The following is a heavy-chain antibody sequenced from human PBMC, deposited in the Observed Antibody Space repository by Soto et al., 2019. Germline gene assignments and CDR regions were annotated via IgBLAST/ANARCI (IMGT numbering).Heavy chain of an antibody. CDR3: ATDQTRLRLTIVRGVRTLVDY. Sequence: EVQLVESGGGLVKPGGSLRLSCAASGFTFTNAWMSWVRQAPGKGLEWVGRIKSKTDGGTTDYAAPVKGRFTISRDDSKNTLYLQMNSLKTEDTAVYYCATDQTRLRLTIVRGVRTLVDYWGQGTLVTVSS. J-gene: IGHJ4*02. CDR1: GFTFTNAW. CDR2: IKSKTDGGTT. V-gene: IGHV3-15*01. D-gene: IGHD3-10*01.